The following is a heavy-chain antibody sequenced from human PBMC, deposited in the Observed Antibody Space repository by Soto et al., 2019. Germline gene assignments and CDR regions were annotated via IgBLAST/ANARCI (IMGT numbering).Heavy chain of an antibody. D-gene: IGHD2-8*02. CDR1: GHSFSAYY. V-gene: IGHV1-2*02. J-gene: IGHJ6*02. Sequence: QVQLVQSGAEVKKPGASVKVSCKHSGHSFSAYYMHCVRQAPGQGLEWMGWINPNSSETKYAQKFQGRVTMTRDRSIRTVYMELSSLRSDDTAVYYCARALTRFVYWIPENYYYGMDVWGQGTTVTVSS. CDR2: INPNSSET. CDR3: ARALTRFVYWIPENYYYGMDV.